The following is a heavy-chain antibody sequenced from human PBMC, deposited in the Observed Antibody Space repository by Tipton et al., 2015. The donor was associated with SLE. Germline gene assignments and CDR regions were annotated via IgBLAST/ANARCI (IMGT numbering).Heavy chain of an antibody. CDR1: GASISSSS. CDR2: INHSGST. Sequence: TLSLTCTVSGASISSSSWSWIRQPPGKGLEWIGEINHSGSTNYNPSLKSRITISVDTSKNQFSLKLSSVTAADTAVYYCARRGQLLLARLFHYYSAAGGKVSTGPTSS. D-gene: IGHD2-2*01. J-gene: IGHJ6*03. V-gene: IGHV4-34*01. CDR3: ARRGQLLLARLFHYYSAA.